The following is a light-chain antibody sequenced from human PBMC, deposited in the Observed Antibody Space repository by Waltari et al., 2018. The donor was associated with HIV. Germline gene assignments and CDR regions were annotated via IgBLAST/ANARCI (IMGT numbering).Light chain of an antibody. CDR3: QSADTSGTSVL. Sequence: SSDLTQSPSLSVSPGQTAKITCSGAVLAKQFAFWYHRKPGQAPLLLIYKDTERPSKSPERFSASTSGTTVTLTISGVRAEDEAEYFCQSADTSGTSVLFGGGTTLTVL. V-gene: IGLV3-25*03. CDR1: VLAKQF. J-gene: IGLJ2*01. CDR2: KDT.